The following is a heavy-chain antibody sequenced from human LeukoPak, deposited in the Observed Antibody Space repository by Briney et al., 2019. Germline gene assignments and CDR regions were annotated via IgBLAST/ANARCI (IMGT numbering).Heavy chain of an antibody. CDR2: ISSSSSYI. CDR1: GFTFSSYS. D-gene: IGHD3-22*01. Sequence: GGSLRLSCAASGFTFSSYSMNWVRRAPGKGLEWVSSISSSSSYIYYADSVKGRFTISRDNAKNSLYLQVNSLRAEDTAVYYCARDSGGYSSGALDIWGQGTMVTVSS. J-gene: IGHJ3*02. CDR3: ARDSGGYSSGALDI. V-gene: IGHV3-21*01.